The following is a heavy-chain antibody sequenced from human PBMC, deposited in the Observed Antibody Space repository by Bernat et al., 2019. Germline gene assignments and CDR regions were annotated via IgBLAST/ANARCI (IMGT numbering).Heavy chain of an antibody. CDR3: AREGNYVWGSYRSPRGYNWFDP. J-gene: IGHJ5*02. CDR2: IYHSGST. Sequence: QVQLQESGPGLVKPSETLSLTCAVSGYSISSGYYWGWIRQPPGKGLEWIGSIYHSGSTYYNPSLKSRVTISVDTSKNQFSLKLSSVTAADTAVYYCAREGNYVWGSYRSPRGYNWFDPWGQGTLVTASS. D-gene: IGHD3-16*02. V-gene: IGHV4-38-2*02. CDR1: GYSISSGYY.